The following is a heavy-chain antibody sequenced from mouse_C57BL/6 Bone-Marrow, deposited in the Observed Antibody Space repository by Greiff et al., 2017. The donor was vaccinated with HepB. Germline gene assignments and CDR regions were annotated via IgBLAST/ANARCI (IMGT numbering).Heavy chain of an antibody. CDR2: ISYDGSN. CDR1: GYSITSGYY. D-gene: IGHD1-1*01. J-gene: IGHJ3*01. Sequence: EVKLMESGPGLVKPSQSLSLTCSVTGYSITSGYYWNWIRQFPGNKLEWMGYISYDGSNNYNPSLKNRISITRDTSKNQFFLKLNSVTTEDTATYYCAREGLRSSAWFAYWGQGTLVTVSA. V-gene: IGHV3-6*01. CDR3: AREGLRSSAWFAY.